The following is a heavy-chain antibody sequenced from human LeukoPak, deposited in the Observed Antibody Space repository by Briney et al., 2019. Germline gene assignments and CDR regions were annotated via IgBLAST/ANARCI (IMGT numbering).Heavy chain of an antibody. Sequence: ASVKVSCKASGYTFTSYYMHWVRQAPGQGLEWMGIINPSGGSTSYAQKFQGRVTMTRDTSTSTVYVELSSLRSEDTAVYYCARDGVARERCSSTSCYGVGSFDYWGQGTLVTVSS. D-gene: IGHD2-2*01. V-gene: IGHV1-46*01. J-gene: IGHJ4*02. CDR3: ARDGVARERCSSTSCYGVGSFDY. CDR1: GYTFTSYY. CDR2: INPSGGST.